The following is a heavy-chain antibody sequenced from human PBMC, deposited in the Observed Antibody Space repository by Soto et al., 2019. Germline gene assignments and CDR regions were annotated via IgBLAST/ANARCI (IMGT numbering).Heavy chain of an antibody. V-gene: IGHV4-59*08. Sequence: PSETLSLTCTVSGGSISSYYWNWIRQPPGKGLEWIGYIYYSGNTNYNPSLKSRVTISVDTSKNQFSLKLSSVTAADTAVYYCARLNAAAGKNFDYWGPGTLVTVSS. CDR2: IYYSGNT. D-gene: IGHD6-13*01. CDR1: GGSISSYY. CDR3: ARLNAAAGKNFDY. J-gene: IGHJ4*02.